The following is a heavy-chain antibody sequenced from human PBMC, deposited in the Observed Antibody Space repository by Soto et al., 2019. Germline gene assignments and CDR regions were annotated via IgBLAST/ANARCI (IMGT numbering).Heavy chain of an antibody. J-gene: IGHJ6*02. CDR2: IDPSDSYT. V-gene: IGHV5-10-1*01. CDR1: GYSFTSYW. D-gene: IGHD5-18*01. Sequence: GESLKISCKGSGYSFTSYWIDWVRQMPGKGLEWMGRIDPSDSYTNYSPSFQGHVTISADKSISTAYLQWSSLKASDTAMFYCARTSMQSRGYSYGHGGMDVWGQGTTVTVSS. CDR3: ARTSMQSRGYSYGHGGMDV.